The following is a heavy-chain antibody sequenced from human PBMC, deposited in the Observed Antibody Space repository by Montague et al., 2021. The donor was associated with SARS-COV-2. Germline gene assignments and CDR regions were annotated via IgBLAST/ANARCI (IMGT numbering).Heavy chain of an antibody. CDR1: GGSVRSSNFY. CDR2: INHSGST. D-gene: IGHD3-22*01. CDR3: ARAIVDVTMMVVVMTGVEHYFDF. V-gene: IGHV4-39*07. Sequence: SETLSLTCTVSGGSVRSSNFYWGWIRQPPGKGLEWIGDINHSGSTNYNPSLKSRVSISVDTSKNQFSLKLSSVTAADTAVYYCARAIVDVTMMVVVMTGVEHYFDFWGQGTLVTVSS. J-gene: IGHJ4*02.